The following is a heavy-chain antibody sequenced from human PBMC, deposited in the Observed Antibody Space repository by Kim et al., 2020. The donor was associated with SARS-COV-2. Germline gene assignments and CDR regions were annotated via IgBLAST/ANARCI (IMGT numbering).Heavy chain of an antibody. V-gene: IGHV4-38-2*02. J-gene: IGHJ4*02. D-gene: IGHD3-22*01. CDR1: GYSISSGYY. Sequence: SETLSLTCTVSGYSISSGYYWGWIRQPPGKGLEWIGSIYHSGSTYYNPSLKSRVTISVDTSKNQFSLKLSSVTAADTAVYYCARDYYDSSGYYWSDYWGQGTLVTVSS. CDR3: ARDYYDSSGYYWSDY. CDR2: IYHSGST.